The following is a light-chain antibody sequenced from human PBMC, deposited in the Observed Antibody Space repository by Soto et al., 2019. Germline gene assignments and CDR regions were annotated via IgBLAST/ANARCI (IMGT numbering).Light chain of an antibody. V-gene: IGKV1-17*01. J-gene: IGKJ1*01. CDR2: AAS. CDR3: LQHNTYPWT. Sequence: DIQMTQSPSSLSASVGDRVTITCRASQGIGNDLGWFQQKPGKAPKRLIYAASSLQSGVPSRFSVSGSGTEFTLTIISLQPEDFATYYCLQHNTYPWTFGQGTKVEIK. CDR1: QGIGND.